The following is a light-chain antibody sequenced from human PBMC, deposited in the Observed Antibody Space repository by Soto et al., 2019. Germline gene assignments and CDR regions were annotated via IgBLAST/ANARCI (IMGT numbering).Light chain of an antibody. Sequence: DIHMTQSPTSLSASVGDRVTITCRASQSVSNYVNWYQHKPGKAPKLLIYSASSLQFGVPSRFSGSGSGTEFTLTISSLQREDFATYYCLQSYSNPTFGQGTKLEIK. V-gene: IGKV1-39*01. J-gene: IGKJ2*01. CDR3: LQSYSNPT. CDR2: SAS. CDR1: QSVSNY.